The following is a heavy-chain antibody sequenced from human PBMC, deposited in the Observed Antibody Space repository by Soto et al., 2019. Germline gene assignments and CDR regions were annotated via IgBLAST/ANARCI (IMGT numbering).Heavy chain of an antibody. CDR1: GFTFSGYG. V-gene: IGHV3-33*01. J-gene: IGHJ4*02. CDR3: ARPGYCTGGSCYFLLY. CDR2: IWYDGSNK. D-gene: IGHD2-15*01. Sequence: GGSLRLSCAASGFTFSGYGMHWVRQAPGKGLEWVAVIWYDGSNKYYVDSVKGRFTISRDNSKNTVYLQMNSLRAEDTAVYYCARPGYCTGGSCYFLLYWGQGTLVTVSS.